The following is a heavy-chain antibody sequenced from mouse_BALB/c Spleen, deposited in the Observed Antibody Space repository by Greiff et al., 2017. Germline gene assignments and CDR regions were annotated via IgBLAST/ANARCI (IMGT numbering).Heavy chain of an antibody. J-gene: IGHJ3*01. CDR3: ARHGRYDGFAY. CDR2: ISNGGGST. D-gene: IGHD2-14*01. V-gene: IGHV5-12-2*01. Sequence: EVQLVESGGGLVQPGGSLKLSCAASGFTFSSYTMSWVRQTPEKRLEWAAYISNGGGSTYYPDTVTGRFTISRDNAKNTLYLQMSSLKSEDTDMYYCARHGRYDGFAYWGQGTLVTVSA. CDR1: GFTFSSYT.